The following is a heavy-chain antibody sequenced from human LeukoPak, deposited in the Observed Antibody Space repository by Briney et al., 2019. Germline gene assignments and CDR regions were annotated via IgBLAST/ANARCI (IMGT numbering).Heavy chain of an antibody. CDR2: IYYTGAT. CDR3: AKHGNSGWVIDY. Sequence: PSETLSLTCTVSGGSIGTNYWTWIRQPPGKGLEYIGYIYYTGATNYNPSLKSRVTMSVDTSKNQFSLRLSSVTAADTAVYFCAKHGNSGWVIDYWGQGTLVTVSS. J-gene: IGHJ4*02. V-gene: IGHV4-59*08. D-gene: IGHD6-19*01. CDR1: GGSIGTNY.